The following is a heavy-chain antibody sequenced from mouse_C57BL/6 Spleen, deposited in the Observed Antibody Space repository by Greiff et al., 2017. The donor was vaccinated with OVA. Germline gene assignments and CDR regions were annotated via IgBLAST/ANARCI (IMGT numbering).Heavy chain of an antibody. V-gene: IGHV5-16*01. CDR1: GFTFSDYS. CDR3: ARGTGYYGSSYVGFDV. Sequence: DVQLVESEGGLVQPGSSMKLSCTASGFTFSDYSMAWVRQVPEKGLEWVANINYDGSSTYYLDSLKSRFIISRDNAKNILYLQMSSLKSEDTATYYCARGTGYYGSSYVGFDVWGTGTTVTVSS. D-gene: IGHD1-1*01. CDR2: INYDGSST. J-gene: IGHJ1*03.